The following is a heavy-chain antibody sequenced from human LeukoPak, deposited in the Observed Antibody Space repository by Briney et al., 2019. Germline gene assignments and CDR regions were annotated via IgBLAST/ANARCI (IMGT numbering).Heavy chain of an antibody. J-gene: IGHJ4*02. CDR1: GGSISSHY. CDR2: IYYSGST. D-gene: IGHD3-10*01. Sequence: SETLSLTCTVPGGSISSHYWSWIRQPPGKGLEWIGYIYYSGSTNYNPSLKSRVTISVDTSKNQFSLKLSSVTAADTAVYYCARRSMVRGVIFDYWGQGTLVTVSS. V-gene: IGHV4-59*11. CDR3: ARRSMVRGVIFDY.